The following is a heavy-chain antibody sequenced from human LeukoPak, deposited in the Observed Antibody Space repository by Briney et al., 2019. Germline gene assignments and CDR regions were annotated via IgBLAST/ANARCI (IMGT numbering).Heavy chain of an antibody. J-gene: IGHJ6*03. CDR2: INWNGGNI. Sequence: QPGGSLRLSCAASGFTFDDYAMHWVRQAPGKGLEWVSGINWNGGNIGCADSVKGRFTISRDNAKNSLYLQMNSLRAEDTALYYCAKDIAAAGTLGGYMDVWGKGTTVTISS. V-gene: IGHV3-9*01. CDR1: GFTFDDYA. CDR3: AKDIAAAGTLGGYMDV. D-gene: IGHD6-13*01.